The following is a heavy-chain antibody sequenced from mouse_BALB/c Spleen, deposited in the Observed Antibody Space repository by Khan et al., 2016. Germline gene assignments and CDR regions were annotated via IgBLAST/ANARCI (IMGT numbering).Heavy chain of an antibody. D-gene: IGHD2-2*01. V-gene: IGHV1-9*01. J-gene: IGHJ3*01. CDR2: ILPGGGTT. CDR1: GYTFSSYW. CDR3: ARMWDGYDPWFVS. Sequence: QVQLQQSGAELVKPGASVKISCKATGYTFSSYWIEWVKQRPGNGLEGIGEILPGGGTTNYNEKVKGKATFTADISSNTAYMQLSSLTSEDSAVYYCARMWDGYDPWFVSWGQGTLVTVSA.